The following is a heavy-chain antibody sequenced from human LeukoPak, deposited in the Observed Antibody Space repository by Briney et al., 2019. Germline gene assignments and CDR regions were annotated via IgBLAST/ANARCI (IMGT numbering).Heavy chain of an antibody. CDR2: ITGSGGHT. CDR1: GFTFNNYA. V-gene: IGHV3-23*01. D-gene: IGHD3/OR15-3a*01. J-gene: IGHJ6*03. CDR3: TKDLPDFHYYYTDV. Sequence: PGGSLRLSCEASGFTFNNYALAWVRQSPGKGLEWVSGITGSGGHTYYAHSVKGRFTISRDNSKNTLYLQMYSLRAEDTAVYYCTKDLPDFHYYYTDVWGKGTTVIVSS.